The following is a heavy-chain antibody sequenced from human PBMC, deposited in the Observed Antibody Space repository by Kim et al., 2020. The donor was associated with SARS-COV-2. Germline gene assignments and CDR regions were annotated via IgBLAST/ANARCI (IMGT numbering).Heavy chain of an antibody. D-gene: IGHD1-26*01. J-gene: IGHJ4*02. CDR2: IYPGDSDT. CDR1: EYTFNNYW. V-gene: IGHV5-51*01. CDR3: ARAPSGTFSPYYFDY. Sequence: GESLKISCTASEYTFNNYWIGWVRQMPGKGLQWLGIIYPGDSDTKYNPSVQGQVTISADWSLTTAYLQWSSLKASDTAIYYCARAPSGTFSPYYFDYWGQ.